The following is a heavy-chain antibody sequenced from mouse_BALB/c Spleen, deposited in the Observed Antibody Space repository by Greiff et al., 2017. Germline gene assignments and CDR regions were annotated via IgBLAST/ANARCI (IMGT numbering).Heavy chain of an antibody. V-gene: IGHV14-3*02. CDR1: GFNIKDTY. D-gene: IGHD2-1*01. J-gene: IGHJ2*01. CDR2: IDPANGNT. Sequence: EVKLMESGAELVKPGASVKLSCTASGFNIKDTYMHWVKQRPEQGLEWIGRIDPANGNTKYDPKFQGKATITADTSSNTAYLQLSSLTSEDTAVYYCASYGNWFDYWGQGTTLTVSS. CDR3: ASYGNWFDY.